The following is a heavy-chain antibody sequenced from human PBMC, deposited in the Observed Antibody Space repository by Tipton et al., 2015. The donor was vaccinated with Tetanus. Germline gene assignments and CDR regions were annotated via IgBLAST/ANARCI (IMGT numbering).Heavy chain of an antibody. Sequence: SLRLSCAASGFAFSSYAMHWVRQAPGKGLEWVSGISWNSGSIGYADSVKGRFTISRDNAKNSLYLQMNSLRAEDTALYYCAKDNGVGATSYYYGMDVWGQGTTVTVSS. D-gene: IGHD1-26*01. J-gene: IGHJ6*02. CDR2: ISWNSGSI. CDR3: AKDNGVGATSYYYGMDV. V-gene: IGHV3-9*01. CDR1: GFAFSSYA.